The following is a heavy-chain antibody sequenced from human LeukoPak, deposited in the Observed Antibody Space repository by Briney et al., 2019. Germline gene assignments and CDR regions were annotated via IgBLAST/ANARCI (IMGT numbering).Heavy chain of an antibody. J-gene: IGHJ6*03. CDR2: IYYSGST. Sequence: SETLSLTCTVSGGSISSYYWSWIRQPPGKGLEWIGYIYYSGSTNYNPSLKSRVTISVDTSKNQFSLKLSSVTAEDTAVYYCARGAGYDFWSGYYSIQVPYYYYMDVWGKGTTVTVSS. CDR1: GGSISSYY. CDR3: ARGAGYDFWSGYYSIQVPYYYYMDV. V-gene: IGHV4-59*01. D-gene: IGHD3-3*01.